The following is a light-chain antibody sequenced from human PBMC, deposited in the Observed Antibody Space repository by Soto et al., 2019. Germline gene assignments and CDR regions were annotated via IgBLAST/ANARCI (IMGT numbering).Light chain of an antibody. V-gene: IGLV1-36*01. CDR3: AAWDDSLNGYV. Sequence: QSVLTPPPSVSETPRQRITISCSGSSSNIGNTSVNWYQQLPGKAPQLRIYYDDLQPSGVSGRFSSCKSGNSGSLAISGLQSEDEADVYCAAWDDSLNGYVYGTGTKVTVL. CDR2: YDD. J-gene: IGLJ1*01. CDR1: SSNIGNTS.